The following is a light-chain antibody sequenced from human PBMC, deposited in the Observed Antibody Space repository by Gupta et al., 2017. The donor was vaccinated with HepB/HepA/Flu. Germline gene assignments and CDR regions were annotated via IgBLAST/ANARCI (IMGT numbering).Light chain of an antibody. CDR3: MQRIEPPVT. CDR2: GGS. CDR1: QSLLNNNGRTY. V-gene: IGKV2-28*01. J-gene: IGKJ5*01. Sequence: DILMTHCPFSLPVTPGESASISCRSSQSLLNNNGRTYLDWYLQKPGQSPHLLIYGGSHRASGVPDRFSGSASGTDFTLKISVVDAEDVGIYYCMQRIEPPVTFGQGTLLEI.